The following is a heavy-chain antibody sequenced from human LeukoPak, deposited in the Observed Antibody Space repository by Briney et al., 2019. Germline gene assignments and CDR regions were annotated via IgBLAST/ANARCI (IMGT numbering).Heavy chain of an antibody. Sequence: SETLSLTCTASGGSISSYYWSWIRQPPGKGLEWIGEINHSGSTNYNPSLKSRVTISVDTSKNQFSLKLSSVTAADTAVYYCARGRWLPQPEAFDIWGQGTMVTVSS. V-gene: IGHV4-34*01. CDR2: INHSGST. D-gene: IGHD3-22*01. CDR1: GGSISSYY. CDR3: ARGRWLPQPEAFDI. J-gene: IGHJ3*02.